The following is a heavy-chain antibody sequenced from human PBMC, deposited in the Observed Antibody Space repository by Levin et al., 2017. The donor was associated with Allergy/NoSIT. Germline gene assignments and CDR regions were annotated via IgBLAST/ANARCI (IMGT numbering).Heavy chain of an antibody. CDR1: GFTFSSYR. CDR3: ASRGGEWEPIDY. V-gene: IGHV3-21*01. Sequence: GASVKVSCAASGFTFSSYRMNWVRQAPGKGLEWVSSISSSSSYIYYADSVKGRFTISRDNAKNSLYLQMNSLRAEDTAVYYCASRGGEWEPIDYWGQGTLVTVSS. D-gene: IGHD1-26*01. CDR2: ISSSSSYI. J-gene: IGHJ4*02.